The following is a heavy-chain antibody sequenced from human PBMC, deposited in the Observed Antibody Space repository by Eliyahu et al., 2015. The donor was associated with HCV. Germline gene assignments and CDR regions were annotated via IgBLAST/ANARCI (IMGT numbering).Heavy chain of an antibody. CDR2: IHYXGST. J-gene: IGHJ5*02. CDR1: GXXXTTYX. CDR3: ASGGGGIAVTGTGGWFDP. D-gene: IGHD6-19*01. V-gene: IGHV4-59*01. Sequence: QVQLQESGPGLVKPSETLSLTXTVXGXXXTTYXWSWIRQPPGKGLEWIGYIHYXGSTNYNPSLKSRVTISVDTSKNQFSLNVTSVTAADTAMYYCASGGGGIAVTGTGGWFDPWGQGTLVTVSS.